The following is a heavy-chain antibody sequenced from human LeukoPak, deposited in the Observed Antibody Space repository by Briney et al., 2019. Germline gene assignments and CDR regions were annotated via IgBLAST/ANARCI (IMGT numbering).Heavy chain of an antibody. Sequence: GGSLRLSSAASGFTVSSNYMSWVRQAPGKGLEWVSVIYSGGSTYYADSVKGRFTISRDNSKNTLYLQMNSLRAEDTAVYYCARGSLFGYDSSGYRFYWGQGTLVTVSS. CDR2: IYSGGST. D-gene: IGHD3-22*01. J-gene: IGHJ4*02. CDR1: GFTVSSNY. CDR3: ARGSLFGYDSSGYRFY. V-gene: IGHV3-53*01.